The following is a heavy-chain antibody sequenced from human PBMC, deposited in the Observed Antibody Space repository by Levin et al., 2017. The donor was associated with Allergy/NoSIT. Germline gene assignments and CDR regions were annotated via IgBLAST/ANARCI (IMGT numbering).Heavy chain of an antibody. V-gene: IGHV3-9*01. CDR1: GFTFDDYA. Sequence: PGESLKISCAASGFTFDDYAMHWVRQAPGKGLEWVSGISWNSGSIGYADSVKGRFTISRDNAKNSLYLQMNSLRAEDTALYYCAKGGLWFRELLLDNWFDPWGQGTLVTVSS. D-gene: IGHD3-10*01. CDR3: AKGGLWFRELLLDNWFDP. J-gene: IGHJ5*02. CDR2: ISWNSGSI.